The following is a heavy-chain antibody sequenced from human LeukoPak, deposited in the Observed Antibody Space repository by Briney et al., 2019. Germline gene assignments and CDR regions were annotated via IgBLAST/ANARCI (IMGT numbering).Heavy chain of an antibody. CDR1: GYTFTSYD. J-gene: IGHJ4*02. V-gene: IGHV1-18*01. Sequence: ASVKVSCKASGYTFTSYDINWVRQATGQGLEWMGWISAYNGNTNYAQKLQGRVTMTTDTSTSTAYMELRSLRSDDTAVYYCAREDLARVYRDWGQGTLVTVSS. D-gene: IGHD2/OR15-2a*01. CDR2: ISAYNGNT. CDR3: AREDLARVYRD.